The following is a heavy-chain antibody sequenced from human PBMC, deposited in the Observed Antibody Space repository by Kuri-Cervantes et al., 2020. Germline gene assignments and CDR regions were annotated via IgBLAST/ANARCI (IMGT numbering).Heavy chain of an antibody. V-gene: IGHV3-30*02. CDR2: IRYDGSNK. D-gene: IGHD2-2*01. CDR1: GFTLSRYG. Sequence: GESLKISCAVSGFTLSRYGMHWVRQAPGKGLEWVAFIRYDGSNKYYADSVKGRFAISRDNAKNSLYLQMNSLRAEDTAVYYCARDRVQLPAAMEGYYYYYYMDVWGKGTTVTVSS. CDR3: ARDRVQLPAAMEGYYYYYYMDV. J-gene: IGHJ6*03.